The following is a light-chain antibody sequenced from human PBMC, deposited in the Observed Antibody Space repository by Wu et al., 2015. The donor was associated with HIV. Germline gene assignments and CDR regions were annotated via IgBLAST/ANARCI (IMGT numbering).Light chain of an antibody. CDR3: QQYGSSPYS. J-gene: IGKJ2*03. CDR2: GAS. V-gene: IGKV3-20*01. CDR1: QSIGNNY. Sequence: EIVLTQSPGTLSLFPGERATLSCRASQSIGNNYLAWYQQKLGQAPRLLIYGASSRAIGIPDRFDGSGSGTDFTLTISRLEPEDLAVYYCQQYGSSPYSFGLGDQ.